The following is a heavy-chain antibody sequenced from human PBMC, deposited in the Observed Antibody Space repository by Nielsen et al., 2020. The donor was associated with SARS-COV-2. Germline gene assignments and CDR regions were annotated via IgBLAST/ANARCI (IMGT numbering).Heavy chain of an antibody. CDR3: ARGASYDILTGPGAYYFDY. V-gene: IGHV1-69*06. Sequence: SVKVSCKASGGTFSSYAISWARQAPGQGLEWMGGIIPIFGTANYAQKFQGRVTITADKSTSTAYMELSSLRSEDTAVYYCARGASYDILTGPGAYYFDYWGQGTLVTVSS. CDR2: IIPIFGTA. CDR1: GGTFSSYA. J-gene: IGHJ4*02. D-gene: IGHD3-9*01.